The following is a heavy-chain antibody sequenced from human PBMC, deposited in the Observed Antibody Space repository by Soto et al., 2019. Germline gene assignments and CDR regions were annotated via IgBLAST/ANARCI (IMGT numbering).Heavy chain of an antibody. V-gene: IGHV4-34*01. Sequence: TLSLTCVVSGGSFSTYYYNWIRQSPGKGPEWIGEINHSGNNNYSPSLKSRVTMSLDTSKNQFSLKLTSVTAADTAVYYCARGGSNDWQVAFDIWGQGTMVTVSS. CDR3: ARGGSNDWQVAFDI. J-gene: IGHJ3*02. CDR2: INHSGNN. CDR1: GGSFSTYY. D-gene: IGHD3-9*01.